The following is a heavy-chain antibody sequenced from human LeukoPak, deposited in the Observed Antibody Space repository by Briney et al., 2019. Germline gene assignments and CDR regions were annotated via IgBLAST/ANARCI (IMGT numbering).Heavy chain of an antibody. CDR3: ARQLRYFDWSRKRGNYYMDV. CDR1: GGSFSGYY. Sequence: SETLSLTCAVYGGSFSGYYWSWIRQPPGKGLEWIGEINHSGSTNYNPSLKSRVTISVDTSKNQFSLKLSSVTAADTAVYYCARQLRYFDWSRKRGNYYMDVWGKGTTVTISS. V-gene: IGHV4-34*01. D-gene: IGHD3-9*01. J-gene: IGHJ6*03. CDR2: INHSGST.